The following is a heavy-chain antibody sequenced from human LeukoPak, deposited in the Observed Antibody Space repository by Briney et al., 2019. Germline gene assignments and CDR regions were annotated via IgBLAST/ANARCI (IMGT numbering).Heavy chain of an antibody. Sequence: GESLKISCKGSGYSFTNYWIGWVRQMPGKGLEWVGIIYPGDSDTRYSPSFQGQVTISVDRSISTAYLQWNSPMTSDTAMYYCAIGGDSSTRCYRCFAYWGQGTLVTVSS. CDR2: IYPGDSDT. CDR1: GYSFTNYW. V-gene: IGHV5-51*01. J-gene: IGHJ4*02. D-gene: IGHD2-2*02. CDR3: AIGGDSSTRCYRCFAY.